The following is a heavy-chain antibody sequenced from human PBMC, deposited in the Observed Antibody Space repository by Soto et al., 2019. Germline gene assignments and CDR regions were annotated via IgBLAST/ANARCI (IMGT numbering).Heavy chain of an antibody. CDR1: GFTFSSYS. Sequence: SLRLSCAASGFTFSSYSMNWVRQAPGKGLEWVSSISSSSSYIYYADSVKGRFTISRDNAKNSLYLQMNSLRAEDTAVYYCAKRTIFGVVTKGPNWFDPWGQGTLVTVSS. J-gene: IGHJ5*02. CDR3: AKRTIFGVVTKGPNWFDP. CDR2: ISSSSSYI. D-gene: IGHD3-3*01. V-gene: IGHV3-21*04.